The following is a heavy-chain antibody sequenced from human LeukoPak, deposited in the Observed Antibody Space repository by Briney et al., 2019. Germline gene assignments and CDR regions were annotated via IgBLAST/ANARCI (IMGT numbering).Heavy chain of an antibody. CDR3: ARLAAAGTSPLYYFDY. D-gene: IGHD6-13*01. CDR1: GYSFTSYW. Sequence: GESLKISCKGSGYSFTSYWIGWVRQMPGKGLEWMGIIFPGDSDTRYSPSFQGQVTISADKSISTAYLQWSSLKASDTAMYYCARLAAAGTSPLYYFDYWGQGTLVTVSS. CDR2: IFPGDSDT. V-gene: IGHV5-51*01. J-gene: IGHJ4*02.